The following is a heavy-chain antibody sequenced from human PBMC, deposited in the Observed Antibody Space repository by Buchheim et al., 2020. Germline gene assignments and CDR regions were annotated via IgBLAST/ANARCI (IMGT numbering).Heavy chain of an antibody. CDR2: ISGSGGST. D-gene: IGHD6-19*01. Sequence: EVQLLESGGGLVQPGGSLRLSCAASGFTFSSYGMSWVRQAPGKGLEWVSGISGSGGSTYYADSVKGRFTISRDNSKNTLYLQMNSLSAEETAIYYCAKSSSGWPREGDYWGQGTL. CDR1: GFTFSSYG. CDR3: AKSSSGWPREGDY. V-gene: IGHV3-23*01. J-gene: IGHJ4*02.